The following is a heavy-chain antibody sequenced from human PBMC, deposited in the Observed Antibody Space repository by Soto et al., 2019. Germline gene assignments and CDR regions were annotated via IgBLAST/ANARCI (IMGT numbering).Heavy chain of an antibody. Sequence: PGGSLRLSCAASGFTFSNAWMSWVRQAPGKGLEWVGRIKKKTDGGTTDYAAPLKGRFTMSRDDSKNTLYLQMNSLEIEDTGVYYCSTPAYSSTSLAFWGQGTLVTVSS. CDR1: GFTFSNAW. CDR3: STPAYSSTSLAF. J-gene: IGHJ4*02. D-gene: IGHD2-2*01. CDR2: IKKKTDGGTT. V-gene: IGHV3-15*01.